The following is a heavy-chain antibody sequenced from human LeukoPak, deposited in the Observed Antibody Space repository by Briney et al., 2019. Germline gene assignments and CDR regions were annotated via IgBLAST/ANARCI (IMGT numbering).Heavy chain of an antibody. CDR1: GYNVSSNY. J-gene: IGHJ4*02. CDR3: ASSLKQLGRGQTYYYDSSGYYY. V-gene: IGHV3-53*01. Sequence: GGSLRLSCAASGYNVSSNYMTWVRQAPGKGLEWVPVIYSDGNTYYADSVKGRFTISRDNSKNTLSLQMNSLRAEDTAIYYCASSLKQLGRGQTYYYDSSGYYYWGQGTLVTVSS. CDR2: IYSDGNT. D-gene: IGHD3-22*01.